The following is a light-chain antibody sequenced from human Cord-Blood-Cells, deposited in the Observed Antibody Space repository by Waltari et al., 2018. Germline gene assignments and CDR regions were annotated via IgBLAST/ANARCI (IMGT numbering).Light chain of an antibody. CDR1: SGSIASNS. CDR3: QSYDSSIWV. V-gene: IGLV6-57*01. CDR2: EDN. Sequence: NFMLTQPHSVSESPGKTVTISCTRRSGSIASNSVQWYQQRPGSSPTTVIYEDNQRPSGVPDRFSGSIDSSSNSASLTISGLKTEDEADYYCQSYDSSIWVFGGGTKLTVL. J-gene: IGLJ3*02.